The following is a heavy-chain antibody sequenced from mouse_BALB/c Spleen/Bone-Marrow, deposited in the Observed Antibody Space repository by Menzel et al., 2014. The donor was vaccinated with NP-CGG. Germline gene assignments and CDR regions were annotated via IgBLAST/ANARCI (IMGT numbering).Heavy chain of an antibody. D-gene: IGHD2-4*01. CDR1: GFTFSSFG. V-gene: IGHV5-17*02. Sequence: EVKGVESGGGLVQPGGSRKLSCTASGFTFSSFGMHWVRQAPEKGLEWVAYISSDSDTIYYADTVEGRFTISRDNPKNTLFLQMTSLRSEGTAMYYCTRDHDYDWYFDVWGAGTTVTVSS. J-gene: IGHJ1*01. CDR3: TRDHDYDWYFDV. CDR2: ISSDSDTI.